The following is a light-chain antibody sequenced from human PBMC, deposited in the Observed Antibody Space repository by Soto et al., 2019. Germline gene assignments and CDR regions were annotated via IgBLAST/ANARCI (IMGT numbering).Light chain of an antibody. Sequence: EIMMTQSPATLSVSPGERATLPCRASQSVSSNLAWYQQKPGQAPRLLIYGASTRATGIPARFSGSGSGTEFTLTISSLQSEDFALYYCQQYNNWPLLITFGQGTRLEIK. CDR3: QQYNNWPLLIT. V-gene: IGKV3-15*01. J-gene: IGKJ5*01. CDR2: GAS. CDR1: QSVSSN.